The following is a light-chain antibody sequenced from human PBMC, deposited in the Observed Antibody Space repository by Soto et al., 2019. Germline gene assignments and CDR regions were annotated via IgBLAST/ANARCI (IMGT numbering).Light chain of an antibody. CDR1: QSINNW. Sequence: DIQMTQSPSTLSASVGDRVTITCRAGQSINNWLAWYQQKPGKAPKLLIYDASSLESGVPSRFSGSGSGTEFPLTISSLQPDDFATYYCQQHHNNFGQGTKLEIK. J-gene: IGKJ2*01. CDR3: QQHHNN. CDR2: DAS. V-gene: IGKV1-5*01.